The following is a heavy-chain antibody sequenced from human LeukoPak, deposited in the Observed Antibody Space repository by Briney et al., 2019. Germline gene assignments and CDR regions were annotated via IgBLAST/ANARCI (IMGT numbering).Heavy chain of an antibody. J-gene: IGHJ4*02. CDR1: GYTFTGYY. Sequence: ASVKVSCKASGYTFTGYYMHWVRQAPGQGLEWMGWINPNSGGTNYAQKFQGRVTMTRDTSISTAYMELSRLRSDDTAVYYCARDRRVAGLFFDYWGQGALVTVSS. CDR2: INPNSGGT. V-gene: IGHV1-2*02. CDR3: ARDRRVAGLFFDY. D-gene: IGHD6-19*01.